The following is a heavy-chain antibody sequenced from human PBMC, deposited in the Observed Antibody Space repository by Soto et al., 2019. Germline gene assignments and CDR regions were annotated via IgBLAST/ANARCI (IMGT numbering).Heavy chain of an antibody. D-gene: IGHD3-10*01. CDR2: ISGSGGST. V-gene: IGHV3-23*01. CDR1: GFTFSSYA. CDR3: AKDLRFGELLSFDY. J-gene: IGHJ4*02. Sequence: GGSLRLSCAASGFTFSSYAMSWVRQAPGKGLEWVSAISGSGGSTYYADSVKGRFTISRDNSKDTLYLQMNSLRAEDTAVYYCAKDLRFGELLSFDYWGQGTLVTVSS.